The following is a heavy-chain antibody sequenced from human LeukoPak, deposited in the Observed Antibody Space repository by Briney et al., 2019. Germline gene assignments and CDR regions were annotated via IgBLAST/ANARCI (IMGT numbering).Heavy chain of an antibody. V-gene: IGHV3-9*01. CDR2: ISWDSGSI. D-gene: IGHD6-19*01. J-gene: IGHJ4*02. Sequence: GGSLRLSCAASGFTFDDYAMHWVRQAPGKGLEWVSGISWDSGSIGYADSVKGRFTISRDNAKNSLYLQMNSLRAEDTALYYCAKSSDLPGIAVAGNFDYWGQGTLVTVSS. CDR3: AKSSDLPGIAVAGNFDY. CDR1: GFTFDDYA.